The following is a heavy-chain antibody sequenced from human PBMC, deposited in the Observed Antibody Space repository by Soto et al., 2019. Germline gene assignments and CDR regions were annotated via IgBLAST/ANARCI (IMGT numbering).Heavy chain of an antibody. CDR2: IYDSGST. D-gene: IGHD3-22*01. CDR1: GGSIISYY. J-gene: IGHJ4*02. CDR3: ARVPGYYDSSGYYYAGSGNFDY. V-gene: IGHV4-59*01. Sequence: PSETLSLTCTVSGGSIISYYWSWIRQPPGKGLEWIGYIYDSGSTNYNPSLKSRVIISVDTSKNQFSLKLSSVTAADTAVYYCARVPGYYDSSGYYYAGSGNFDYWGQGTLVTVSS.